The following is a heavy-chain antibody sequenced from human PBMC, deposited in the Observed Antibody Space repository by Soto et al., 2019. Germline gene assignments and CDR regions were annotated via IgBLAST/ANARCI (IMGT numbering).Heavy chain of an antibody. CDR2: IIPIFGTV. CDR3: AXGNHRWLQLWYFDL. Sequence: QVQLVQSGAEVKKPGSSVKVSCKASGGTFSNYPVSWVRQAPGQGLEWMGGIIPIFGTVNYAQKFQGRLTITADESXXXXXXXXXXXXXXDXXVXYXAXGNHRWLQLWYFDLWGRGTLVTVSS. J-gene: IGHJ2*01. D-gene: IGHD5-12*01. V-gene: IGHV1-69*12. CDR1: GGTFSNYP.